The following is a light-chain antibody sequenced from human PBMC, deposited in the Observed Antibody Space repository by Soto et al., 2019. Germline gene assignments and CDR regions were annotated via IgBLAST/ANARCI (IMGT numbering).Light chain of an antibody. V-gene: IGLV2-8*01. J-gene: IGLJ2*01. CDR2: EVS. CDR3: SSYAGSNNLV. CDR1: SSDVGGYNY. Sequence: QSALTQPPSASGSPGQSVTISCTGTSSDVGGYNYVSWYQQHPGKAPKVMLYEVSKRPSGVPDRFSGSKSGNTASLTVSGLQAEDEADYYCSSYAGSNNLVFGGGTQLTVL.